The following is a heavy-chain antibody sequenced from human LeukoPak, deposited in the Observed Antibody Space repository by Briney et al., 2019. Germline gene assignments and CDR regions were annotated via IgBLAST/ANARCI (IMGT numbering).Heavy chain of an antibody. CDR3: ASCSGGSCYSVGDY. CDR2: ISSSSSYI. CDR1: GFTFSSYS. J-gene: IGHJ4*02. Sequence: GGSLRLSCAASGFTFSSYSMNWVRQAPGKGLEWVSSISSSSSYIYYADSVKGRFTISRDNAKNSLYLQMNSLRAEDTAVYYCASCSGGSCYSVGDYWGQGTVVTVSS. V-gene: IGHV3-21*01. D-gene: IGHD2-15*01.